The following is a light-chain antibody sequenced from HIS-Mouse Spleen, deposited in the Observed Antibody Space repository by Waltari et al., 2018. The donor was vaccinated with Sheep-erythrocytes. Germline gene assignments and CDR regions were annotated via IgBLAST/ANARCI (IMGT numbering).Light chain of an antibody. CDR2: QDS. J-gene: IGLJ2*01. CDR3: QAWDSSTEV. CDR1: QLGDKY. V-gene: IGLV3-1*01. Sequence: SYELTQPPSVSVSPGQTASITCSGDQLGDKYACCYQQKPGQSPVLVIYQDSKRPSGIPERFSGSNSGNTATLTISGTQAMDEADYYCQAWDSSTEVFGGGTKLTVL.